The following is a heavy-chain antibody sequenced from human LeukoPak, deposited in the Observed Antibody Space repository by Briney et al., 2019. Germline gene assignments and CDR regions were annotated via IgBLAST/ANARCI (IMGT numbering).Heavy chain of an antibody. V-gene: IGHV3-21*01. CDR1: GFTFSSYN. CDR3: AKSPYGSGSPWDY. Sequence: GGSLRLSCAASGFTFSSYNLNWVRQAPGKGLEWVSSISSSSSYIYYTDSVKGRFTISRDNAKNSLHLQMNSLRAEDTAVYYCAKSPYGSGSPWDYWGQGTLVTVSS. D-gene: IGHD3-10*01. CDR2: ISSSSSYI. J-gene: IGHJ4*02.